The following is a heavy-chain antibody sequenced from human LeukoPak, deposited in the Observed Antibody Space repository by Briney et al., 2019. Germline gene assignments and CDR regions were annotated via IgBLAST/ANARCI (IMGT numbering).Heavy chain of an antibody. D-gene: IGHD4-17*01. CDR1: VYTVTSYG. V-gene: IGHV1-18*01. CDR3: ARDNGDYGFDY. J-gene: IGHJ4*02. CDR2: SRAYNGNT. Sequence: ASLKLSCKAAVYTVTSYGISWVRQAPGQGLEWIWWSRAYNGNTNYAQKFQGRVTMTTDTSTSTAYMELRSLRSDDTAVYYCARDNGDYGFDYWGQGTLVTVSS.